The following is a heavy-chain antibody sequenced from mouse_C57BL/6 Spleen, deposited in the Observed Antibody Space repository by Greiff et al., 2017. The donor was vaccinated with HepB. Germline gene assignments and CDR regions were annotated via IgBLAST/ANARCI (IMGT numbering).Heavy chain of an antibody. CDR3: TRGSFDYYGSSSYYFDY. Sequence: QVHVKQSGAELVRPGASVTLSCKASGYTFTDYEMHWVKQTPVHGLEWIGAIDPETGGTAYNQKFKGKAILTADTSSSTAYMELRSLTSEDSAVYYCTRGSFDYYGSSSYYFDYWGQGTTLTVSS. D-gene: IGHD1-1*01. J-gene: IGHJ2*01. CDR1: GYTFTDYE. CDR2: IDPETGGT. V-gene: IGHV1-15*01.